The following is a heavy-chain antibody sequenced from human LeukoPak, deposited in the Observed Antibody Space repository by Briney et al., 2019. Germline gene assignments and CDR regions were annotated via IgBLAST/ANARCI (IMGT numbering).Heavy chain of an antibody. CDR3: TRDFVF. J-gene: IGHJ4*02. Sequence: GGSLRLSCAASGFAFSTYWMDWVRQAPGKGLEGVGNINQDGRVKHYVDSVRGRFTISRDNARNSVYLQMNALRVEDTAVYYCTRDFVFWGQGTLVTASS. V-gene: IGHV3-7*01. CDR2: INQDGRVK. D-gene: IGHD3-3*01. CDR1: GFAFSTYW.